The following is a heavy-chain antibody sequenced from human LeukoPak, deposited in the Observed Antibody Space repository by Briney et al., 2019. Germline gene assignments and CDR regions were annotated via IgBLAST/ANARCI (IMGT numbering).Heavy chain of an antibody. J-gene: IGHJ6*03. D-gene: IGHD5-18*01. CDR2: MNPISGNT. CDR1: GYSFTSYD. CDR3: ARGPPIRGYRYGYDTGYYYSYSMDV. V-gene: IGHV1-8*01. Sequence: GASVKASCTASGYSFTSYDINWVRQATRQGLERMGWMNPISGNTGHAQKFQGSGTMTRDTSISTAYMELSSLKSQDTAVYYCARGPPIRGYRYGYDTGYYYSYSMDVWGKGTTVTISS.